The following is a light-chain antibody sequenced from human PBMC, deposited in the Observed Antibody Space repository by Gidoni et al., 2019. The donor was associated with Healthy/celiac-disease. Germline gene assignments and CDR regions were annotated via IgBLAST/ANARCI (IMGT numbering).Light chain of an antibody. V-gene: IGLV2-14*01. J-gene: IGLJ2*01. Sequence: QSALTQHASVSGSPGQSITISCTGTSSDVGGYNYVSWYQQHPGKAPKLMIYEVSNQPSGVSNRFSGSKSGNMASLTISGLQAEDEADYYCSSYTSSSTVVFGGGTKLTVL. CDR1: SSDVGGYNY. CDR2: EVS. CDR3: SSYTSSSTVV.